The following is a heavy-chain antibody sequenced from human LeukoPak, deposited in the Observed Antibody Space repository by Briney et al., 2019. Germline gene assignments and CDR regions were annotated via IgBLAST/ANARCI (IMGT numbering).Heavy chain of an antibody. CDR2: IWYDGSNK. V-gene: IGHV3-33*01. D-gene: IGHD1-26*01. Sequence: PGGSLRLSCAASGFTFSSYGMHWVRQAPGKGLEWVAVIWYDGSNKYYADSVKGRFTISRDNSKNTLYLQMNSLRAEDTAVYYCARDASGSYYYYYYYYMDVWGKGTTVTVSS. CDR3: ARDASGSYYYYYYYYMDV. CDR1: GFTFSSYG. J-gene: IGHJ6*03.